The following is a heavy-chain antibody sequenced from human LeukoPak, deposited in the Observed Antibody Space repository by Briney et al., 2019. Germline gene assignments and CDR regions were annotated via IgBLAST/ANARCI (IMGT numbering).Heavy chain of an antibody. CDR2: ISYDGSNK. V-gene: IGHV3-30-3*01. Sequence: PGGSLRLSCSASGFTFSSYAMHWVRQAPGKGLEWVAVISYDGSNKYYADSVKGRFTISRDNSKNTLYLQMNSLRSEDTAVYYCARWAYGFSPPWGQGTLVTVSS. CDR3: ARWAYGFSPP. J-gene: IGHJ4*02. CDR1: GFTFSSYA. D-gene: IGHD3/OR15-3a*01.